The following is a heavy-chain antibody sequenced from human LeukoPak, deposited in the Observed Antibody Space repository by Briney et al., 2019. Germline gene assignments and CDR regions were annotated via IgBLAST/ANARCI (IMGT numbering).Heavy chain of an antibody. CDR3: AGSIAVAGKVGIDY. CDR1: GGSISSSSYY. D-gene: IGHD6-19*01. V-gene: IGHV4-39*01. CDR2: IYYSGST. Sequence: PSETLSLTCTVSGGSISSSSYYWGWIRQPPWKGLEWIGSIYYSGSTYYNPSLKSRVTISVDTSKNQFSLKLSSVTAADTAVYYCAGSIAVAGKVGIDYWGQGTLVTVSS. J-gene: IGHJ4*02.